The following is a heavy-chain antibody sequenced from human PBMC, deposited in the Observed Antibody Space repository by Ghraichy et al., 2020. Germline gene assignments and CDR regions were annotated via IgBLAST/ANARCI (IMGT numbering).Heavy chain of an antibody. CDR2: INSDKSST. CDR3: ARGYYGSGRGYMDV. Sequence: GGSLRLSCAASGFTFSSYWMHWVRQAPGKGLVWVSRINSDKSSTSYADSVKGRFTISRDNAKNTLYLQMNSLRAEDTAVYYCARGYYGSGRGYMDVWGKGTTVTVSS. CDR1: GFTFSSYW. V-gene: IGHV3-74*01. D-gene: IGHD3-10*01. J-gene: IGHJ6*03.